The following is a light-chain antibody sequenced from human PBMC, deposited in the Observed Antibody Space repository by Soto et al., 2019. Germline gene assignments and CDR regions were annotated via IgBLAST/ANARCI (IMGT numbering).Light chain of an antibody. J-gene: IGKJ1*01. Sequence: EIVVSQSLVTLSLSTEERATLSCRAGQSVSSNLAWYQQKPGQAPRLLIYGASTRATGIPARFTGSGSGTEFTLTISSLQFDDSAVYYCQQYNNWWTFCQGTKVDI. CDR3: QQYNNWWT. CDR1: QSVSSN. CDR2: GAS. V-gene: IGKV3-15*01.